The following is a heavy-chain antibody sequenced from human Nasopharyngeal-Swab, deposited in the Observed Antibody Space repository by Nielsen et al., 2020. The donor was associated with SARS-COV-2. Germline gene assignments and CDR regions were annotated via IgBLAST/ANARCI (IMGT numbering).Heavy chain of an antibody. CDR2: INHSGST. CDR3: ARVKLAPSGYDSFDY. D-gene: IGHD5-12*01. J-gene: IGHJ4*02. V-gene: IGHV4-34*01. CDR1: GGSFSGYY. Sequence: GPLRLSCAVYGGSFSGYYWSWIRQPPGKGLEWIGEINHSGSTNYNPSLKSRVTISVDTSKNQFSLKLSSVTAADTAVYYCARVKLAPSGYDSFDYWGQGTLVTVSS.